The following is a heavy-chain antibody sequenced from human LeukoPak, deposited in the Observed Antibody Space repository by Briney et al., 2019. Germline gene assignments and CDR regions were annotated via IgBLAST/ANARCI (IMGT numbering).Heavy chain of an antibody. CDR2: VDFTSRYI. CDR3: ATPAVGVGAEYSLC. CDR1: GFTFSSYS. D-gene: IGHD6-13*01. V-gene: IGHV3-21*01. Sequence: PGGSLSLSCAASGFTFSSYSMNWVRQAPGKGLGWVSSVDFTSRYIYNADSVKGRFTTSRENAKNSLDLQMNSLKVEVTAVYYCATPAVGVGAEYSLCCGEGSPVIASS. J-gene: IGHJ1*01.